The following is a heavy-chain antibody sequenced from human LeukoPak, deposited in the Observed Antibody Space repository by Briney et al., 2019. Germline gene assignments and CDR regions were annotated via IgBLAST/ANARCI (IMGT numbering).Heavy chain of an antibody. Sequence: SETLSLTGTVSGDSMSSYFWSWTRQPPGKGLEWIGYLYFGGSSNYNPSLKSRVTISLDTSKNQFSLHLSSVTAADTAVYYCARAGYLKAMDVWGQGTTVTVSS. CDR2: LYFGGSS. CDR1: GDSMSSYF. J-gene: IGHJ6*02. V-gene: IGHV4-59*01. D-gene: IGHD6-13*01. CDR3: ARAGYLKAMDV.